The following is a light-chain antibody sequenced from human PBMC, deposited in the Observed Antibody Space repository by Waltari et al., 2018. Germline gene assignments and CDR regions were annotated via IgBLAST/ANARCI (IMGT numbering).Light chain of an antibody. Sequence: EIVMTQSPDSLAVSLGERATINCKSSQSVLYSSDNKNYLAWYQQNPGQPPKLRFYWASMREPGVPDRFSGGGSGTDFTLTISRLQAEDVAVYYCHQYYSTPPHTFGQGTKLEIK. CDR2: WAS. V-gene: IGKV4-1*01. CDR1: QSVLYSSDNKNY. CDR3: HQYYSTPPHT. J-gene: IGKJ2*01.